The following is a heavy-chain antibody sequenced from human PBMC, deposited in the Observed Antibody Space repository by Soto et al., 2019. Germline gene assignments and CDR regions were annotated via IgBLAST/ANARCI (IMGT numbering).Heavy chain of an antibody. CDR2: ISYDGSNK. V-gene: IGHV3-30*18. CDR1: GFTFSSYG. J-gene: IGHJ6*02. Sequence: QVQLVESGGGVVQPGRSLRLSCAASGFTFSSYGMHWVRQAPGKGLEWVAVISYDGSNKYYADSVKGRFTISRDNSKNSLYLQMNSLRAEDTAVYYCAKDIRSILSTLDYYYYYGMDVWGQGTTVTVSS. CDR3: AKDIRSILSTLDYYYYYGMDV. D-gene: IGHD2-21*01.